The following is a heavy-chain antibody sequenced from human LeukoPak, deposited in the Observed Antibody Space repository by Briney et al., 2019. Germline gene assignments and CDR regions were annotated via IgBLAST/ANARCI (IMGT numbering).Heavy chain of an antibody. CDR2: IIPIFGTT. Sequence: SVKVSCKASGGTFSSYAISWVRQAPGQGLEWMGGIIPIFGTTNYAQKFQGGVTITADESTSTAYMELSSLRSEDTAVYYCARAMVRGVKETYYYGMDVWGQGTTVTVSS. CDR3: ARAMVRGVKETYYYGMDV. V-gene: IGHV1-69*13. D-gene: IGHD3-10*01. CDR1: GGTFSSYA. J-gene: IGHJ6*02.